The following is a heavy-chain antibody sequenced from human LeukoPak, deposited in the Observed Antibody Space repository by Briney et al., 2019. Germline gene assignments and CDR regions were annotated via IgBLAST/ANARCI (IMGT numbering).Heavy chain of an antibody. CDR3: ARVTGYCSP. D-gene: IGHD2-15*01. J-gene: IGHJ6*04. Sequence: SETLSLTCAVYGGSFSGYYWSWIRQPPGKGLEWIGEINHSGSTNYNPSLKSRVTISVDTSKNQFSLKLSSVTAADTAVYYCARVTGYCSPWGKGTTVTVSS. CDR2: INHSGST. CDR1: GGSFSGYY. V-gene: IGHV4-34*01.